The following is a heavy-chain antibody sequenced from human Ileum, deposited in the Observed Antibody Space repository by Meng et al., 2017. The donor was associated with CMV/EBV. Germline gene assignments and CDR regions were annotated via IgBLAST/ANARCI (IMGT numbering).Heavy chain of an antibody. D-gene: IGHD6-19*01. CDR1: GFIVNNNY. CDR3: ARDKFEGGYSSGWFGY. J-gene: IGHJ4*02. Sequence: SGFIVNNNYMSSVRQAPGKGLEWVSVLYSDGRTYYADAVAGRFTISRDYSRNTIYLQMNNLRAEDTAVYYCARDKFEGGYSSGWFGYWGQGALVTVSS. CDR2: LYSDGRT. V-gene: IGHV3-53*01.